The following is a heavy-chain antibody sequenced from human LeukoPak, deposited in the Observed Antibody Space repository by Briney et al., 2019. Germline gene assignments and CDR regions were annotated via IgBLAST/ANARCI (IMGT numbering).Heavy chain of an antibody. CDR3: ASPGGYSYEY. D-gene: IGHD5-18*01. V-gene: IGHV3-66*01. CDR2: IYSGGST. CDR1: GFTFDNYA. Sequence: GGSLRLSCTASGFTFDNYAMSWVRQAPGKGLEWVSVIYSGGSTYYADSVKGRFTISRDNSKNTLYLQMNSLRAEDTAVYYCASPGGYSYEYWGQGTLVTVSS. J-gene: IGHJ4*02.